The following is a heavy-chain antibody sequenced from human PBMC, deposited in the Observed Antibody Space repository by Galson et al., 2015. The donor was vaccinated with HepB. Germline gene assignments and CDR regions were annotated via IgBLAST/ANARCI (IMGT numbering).Heavy chain of an antibody. V-gene: IGHV3-23*01. CDR2: VSGSGGGT. CDR1: GFTFNNYA. CDR3: AKANDYGDYVFYSGADY. D-gene: IGHD4-17*01. Sequence: SLRLSCAASGFTFNNYAMSWVRQAPGKGLEWVSSVSGSGGGTYYADSVKGRFTISRDNSKNTLYLQMNSLRAEDTAVYYCAKANDYGDYVFYSGADYWGQGTLVTVSS. J-gene: IGHJ4*02.